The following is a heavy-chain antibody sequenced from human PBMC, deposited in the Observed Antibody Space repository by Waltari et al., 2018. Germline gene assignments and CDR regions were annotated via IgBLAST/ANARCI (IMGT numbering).Heavy chain of an antibody. CDR3: ARNPTLARGPNYYGMDV. V-gene: IGHV5-51*01. D-gene: IGHD4-17*01. CDR2: IYPGDADT. CDR1: GYSFTSYW. J-gene: IGHJ6*02. Sequence: EVQLVQSGAEVKKPGESLKISCKGSGYSFTSYWIGWVRQMPGKGLEWMGIIYPGDADTRYSPSFQGQVTISADKSISTAYLQWSSLKASDTAMYYCARNPTLARGPNYYGMDVWGQGTTVTVSS.